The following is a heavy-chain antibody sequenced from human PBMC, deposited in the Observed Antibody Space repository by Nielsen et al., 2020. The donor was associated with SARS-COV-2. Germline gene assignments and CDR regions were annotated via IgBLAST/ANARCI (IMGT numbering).Heavy chain of an antibody. Sequence: SLKISCAASGFTFDDYAMHWVRQAPGTGLEWVSGISWNSGSIGYADSVKGRFTISRDNAKNSLYLQMNSLRAEDTALYYCATSPGPVGYSGYAPLYGMDVWGQGTTVTVSS. V-gene: IGHV3-9*01. CDR3: ATSPGPVGYSGYAPLYGMDV. CDR1: GFTFDDYA. D-gene: IGHD5-12*01. J-gene: IGHJ6*02. CDR2: ISWNSGSI.